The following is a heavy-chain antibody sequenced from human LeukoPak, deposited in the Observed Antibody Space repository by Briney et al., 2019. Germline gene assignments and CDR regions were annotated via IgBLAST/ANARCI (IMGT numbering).Heavy chain of an antibody. J-gene: IGHJ4*02. V-gene: IGHV4-39*01. Sequence: PSETLSLTCTVSGGPISSSSYYWGWIRQPPGKGLEWIGSIYYSGSTYYNPSLKSRVTISVDTSKNQFSLKLSSVTAADTAVYYCARQSGAVAGLYYFDYWGQGTLVTVSS. D-gene: IGHD6-19*01. CDR3: ARQSGAVAGLYYFDY. CDR2: IYYSGST. CDR1: GGPISSSSYY.